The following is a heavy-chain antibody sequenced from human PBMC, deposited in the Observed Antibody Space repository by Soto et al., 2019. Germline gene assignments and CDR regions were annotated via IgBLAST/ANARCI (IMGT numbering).Heavy chain of an antibody. J-gene: IGHJ3*01. V-gene: IGHV3-30*18. CDR3: SKAMIGSYDSDAFDV. Sequence: GGSLRLSCAASGFSFSRYGIHWVRQAPGKGLEWVAVISYDERTTFYADSVKGRFTISRDNSKNTLFLQMNSLRPEDTAVYYCSKAMIGSYDSDAFDVWGQGTMVTVSS. CDR2: ISYDERTT. D-gene: IGHD3-22*01. CDR1: GFSFSRYG.